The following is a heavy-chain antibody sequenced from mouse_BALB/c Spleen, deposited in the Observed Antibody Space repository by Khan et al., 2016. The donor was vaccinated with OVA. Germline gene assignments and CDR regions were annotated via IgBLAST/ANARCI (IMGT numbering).Heavy chain of an antibody. D-gene: IGHD2-1*01. CDR1: GYTSTSYY. V-gene: IGHV1S81*02. CDR2: INPNNGDS. Sequence: ELVKPGTSVKISCKASGYTSTSYYMYWVKQRPGQGLEWIGGINPNNGDSNFNEKFKSKATLTVDKSSSTAYMQLGILTSEDSAVYYCARSGYGNPFAYWGQGTLVTVSA. J-gene: IGHJ3*01. CDR3: ARSGYGNPFAY.